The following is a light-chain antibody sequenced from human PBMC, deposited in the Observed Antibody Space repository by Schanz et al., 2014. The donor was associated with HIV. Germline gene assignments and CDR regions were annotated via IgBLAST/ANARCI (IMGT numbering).Light chain of an antibody. CDR3: SSYGGGDTLL. Sequence: QSVLTQPASVSGSPGQSITISCTGSSSDVGGYNYVSWYQQHPDKAPKLMIYEVSKRPSGVPDRFSGSKSGNTASLTVSGLQADDEADYYCSSYGGGDTLLFGGGTKLTVL. CDR2: EVS. V-gene: IGLV2-8*01. J-gene: IGLJ3*02. CDR1: SSDVGGYNY.